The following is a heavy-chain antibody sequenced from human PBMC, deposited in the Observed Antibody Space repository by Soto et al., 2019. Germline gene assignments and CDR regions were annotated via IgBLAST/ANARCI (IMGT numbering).Heavy chain of an antibody. CDR1: GYTFTGYY. J-gene: IGHJ4*02. CDR3: ARDWIFGVTPFDY. CDR2: INPNSGGT. Sequence: QVQLVQSGAEVKKPGASVKVSCKASGYTFTGYYMHWVRQAPGQGLEWMGWINPNSGGTNYEQKFQGRVTMTRDTSISTAYMELSRLRSDDTAVYYCARDWIFGVTPFDYWGQGTLVTVSS. V-gene: IGHV1-2*02. D-gene: IGHD3-3*01.